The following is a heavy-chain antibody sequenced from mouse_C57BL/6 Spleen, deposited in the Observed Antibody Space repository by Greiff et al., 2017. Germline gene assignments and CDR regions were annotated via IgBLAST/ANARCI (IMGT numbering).Heavy chain of an antibody. CDR1: GFTFSDYY. D-gene: IGHD2-4*01. CDR2: INYDGSST. Sequence: EVMLVESEGGLVQPGSSMKLSCTASGFTFSDYYMAWVRQVPEKGLEWVANINYDGSSTYYLDSLKSRFIISRDNAKNILYLQMSSLKSEDTATYYCARGASFYDYDGVWFAYWGQGTLVTVSA. V-gene: IGHV5-16*01. CDR3: ARGASFYDYDGVWFAY. J-gene: IGHJ3*01.